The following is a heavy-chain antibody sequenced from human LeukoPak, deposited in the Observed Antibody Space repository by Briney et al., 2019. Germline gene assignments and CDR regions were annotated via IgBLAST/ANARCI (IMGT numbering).Heavy chain of an antibody. J-gene: IGHJ4*02. Sequence: SETLSLTCTVSGGSISSSSYYWGWIRQPPGKGLEWIGTIYYSGSTYYNPSLKSRVTISVDTSKNQFSLKLSSVTAADTAVYYCAREGYDFWSGYYTQYYFDYWGQGTLVTVSS. D-gene: IGHD3-3*01. CDR3: AREGYDFWSGYYTQYYFDY. CDR1: GGSISSSSYY. CDR2: IYYSGST. V-gene: IGHV4-39*07.